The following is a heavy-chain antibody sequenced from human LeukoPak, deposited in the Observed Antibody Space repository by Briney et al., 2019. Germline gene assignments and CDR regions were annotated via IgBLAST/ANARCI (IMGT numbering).Heavy chain of an antibody. V-gene: IGHV4-59*08. J-gene: IGHJ5*02. CDR3: ARHDDYDFWSGYSGWLDP. D-gene: IGHD3-3*01. CDR1: GGSISSYY. CDR2: IYYSGST. Sequence: PSETLSLTCTVSGGSISSYYWSWIRQPPGKGLEWIGYIYYSGSTNYNPSLKSRVTISVDTSKNQFSLKLSSVTAADTAVYYCARHDDYDFWSGYSGWLDPWGQGTLVTVSS.